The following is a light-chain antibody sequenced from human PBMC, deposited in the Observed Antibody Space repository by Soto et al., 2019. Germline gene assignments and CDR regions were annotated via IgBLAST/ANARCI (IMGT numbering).Light chain of an antibody. CDR2: DNK. CDR3: GAWDSSLSAYV. Sequence: QSVLTQPPSVSAAPGQRVTISCSGSRSNIGNNWVSWYQQVPGTAPKLLIYDNKSRPSGIPDRFSGSKSGTSATLGITGLQTGDEADYFCGAWDSSLSAYVFGTGTKV. CDR1: RSNIGNNW. V-gene: IGLV1-51*01. J-gene: IGLJ1*01.